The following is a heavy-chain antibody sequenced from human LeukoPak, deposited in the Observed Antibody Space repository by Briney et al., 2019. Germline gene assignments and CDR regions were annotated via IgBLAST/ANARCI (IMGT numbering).Heavy chain of an antibody. D-gene: IGHD3-10*01. CDR2: IYYSGST. CDR1: GGSISSYY. Sequence: SETLSLTCTVSGGSISSYYWSWIRQPPGKGLEWIGYIYYSGSTNYDPSLKSRVTISVDTSKNQFSLKLSSVTAADTAVYYCARPYGSGSGDAFDIWGQGTMVTVSS. CDR3: ARPYGSGSGDAFDI. J-gene: IGHJ3*02. V-gene: IGHV4-59*01.